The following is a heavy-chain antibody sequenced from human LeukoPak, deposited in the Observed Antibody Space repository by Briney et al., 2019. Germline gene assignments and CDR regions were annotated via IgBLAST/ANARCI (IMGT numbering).Heavy chain of an antibody. Sequence: PGGSLRLSCAASGFNFNNYWMTWVRQAPGKGLEWVANIKQDGNEKYYVDSVKGRFTISRDNSKNSLYLQMNSLRADDTAVFFCARIAAMLRGAYSFYNMEVWGKGTTVTVSS. CDR2: IKQDGNEK. V-gene: IGHV3-7*01. CDR1: GFNFNNYW. J-gene: IGHJ6*03. D-gene: IGHD3-10*01. CDR3: ARIAAMLRGAYSFYNMEV.